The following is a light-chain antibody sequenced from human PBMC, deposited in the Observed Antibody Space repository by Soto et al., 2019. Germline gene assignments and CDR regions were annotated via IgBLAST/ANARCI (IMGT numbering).Light chain of an antibody. V-gene: IGKV1-8*01. Sequence: AIRMTQSPSSLSASTGDRVTITCRASQGISSYLAWYQQKPGKAPKLLIYAASTLQSGVPSRFSGSGSGTYFTLTISCLQSEDFATYYCPQYYSYPPTFGQGTKVEIK. CDR1: QGISSY. CDR3: PQYYSYPPT. J-gene: IGKJ1*01. CDR2: AAS.